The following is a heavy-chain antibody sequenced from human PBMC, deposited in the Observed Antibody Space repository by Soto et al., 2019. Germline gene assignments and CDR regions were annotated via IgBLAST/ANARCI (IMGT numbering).Heavy chain of an antibody. V-gene: IGHV4-59*01. D-gene: IGHD6-19*01. J-gene: IGHJ4*02. CDR2: IYYSGST. Sequence: SETLSLTCTVSGGSISSYYWSWIRQPPGKGLEWIGYIYYSGSTNYNPSLKSRVTISVDTSKNQFSLKLSSVTAADTAVYYCVRGGPVAGPTSSEAYHPFDFWGQGTLVTVSS. CDR1: GGSISSYY. CDR3: VRGGPVAGPTSSEAYHPFDF.